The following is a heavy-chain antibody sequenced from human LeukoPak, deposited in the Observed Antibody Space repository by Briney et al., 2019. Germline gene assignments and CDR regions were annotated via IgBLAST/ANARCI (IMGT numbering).Heavy chain of an antibody. V-gene: IGHV7-4-1*02. CDR1: GYTFTSYD. D-gene: IGHD2-15*01. Sequence: ASVKVSCKASGYTFTSYDINWVRQAPGQGLEWMGWVNTNTGNPTYAQGFTGRFVFSLDTSVSTAYLQISSLKAEDTAVYYCARVGLPHHYYYMDVWGKGTTVTVSS. J-gene: IGHJ6*03. CDR3: ARVGLPHHYYYMDV. CDR2: VNTNTGNP.